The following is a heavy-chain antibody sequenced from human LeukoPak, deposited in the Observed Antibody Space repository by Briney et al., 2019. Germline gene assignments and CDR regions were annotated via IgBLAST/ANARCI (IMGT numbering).Heavy chain of an antibody. J-gene: IGHJ4*02. CDR3: ARHDEVAPRGHFDY. CDR1: GGSISSGSYY. D-gene: IGHD2-15*01. CDR2: IYTSGST. Sequence: SETLSLTCTVSGGSISSGSYYWSWIRQPAGKGLEWIGRIYTSGSTNYNPSLKSRVTISVDTSKNQFSLKLSSVTAADTAVYYCARHDEVAPRGHFDYWGQGTLVTVSS. V-gene: IGHV4-61*02.